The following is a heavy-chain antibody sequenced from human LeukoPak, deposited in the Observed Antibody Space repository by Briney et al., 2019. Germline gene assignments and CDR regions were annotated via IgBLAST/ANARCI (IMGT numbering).Heavy chain of an antibody. D-gene: IGHD7-27*01. CDR2: IRYDGSNK. J-gene: IGHJ4*02. V-gene: IGHV3-30*02. CDR1: GFTFSSYG. Sequence: GGSLRLSCAASGFTFSSYGMHWVRQAPGKGLEWVAFIRYDGSNKYYADSVKGRFTISRDNSKNTLYLQMNSLRAEDTAVYYCASNTGTVFDYWGQGALVTVSS. CDR3: ASNTGTVFDY.